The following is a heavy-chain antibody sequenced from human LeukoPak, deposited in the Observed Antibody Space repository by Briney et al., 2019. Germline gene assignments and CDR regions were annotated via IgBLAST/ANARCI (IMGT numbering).Heavy chain of an antibody. CDR1: GGSVSSGSYY. Sequence: SETLSLTCTVSGGSVSSGSYYWSWIRQPPGKGLEWIGYIYYSGSTNYNPSLKSRVTISVDTSKNQFSLKLSSVTAADTAVYYCARGAREGWFDPWGQGTLVTVSS. V-gene: IGHV4-61*01. D-gene: IGHD1-26*01. J-gene: IGHJ5*02. CDR2: IYYSGST. CDR3: ARGAREGWFDP.